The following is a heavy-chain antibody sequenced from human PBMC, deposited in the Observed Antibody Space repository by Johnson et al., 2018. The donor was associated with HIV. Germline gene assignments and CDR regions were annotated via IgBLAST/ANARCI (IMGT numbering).Heavy chain of an antibody. CDR2: ISQDGSET. D-gene: IGHD3-10*01. CDR3: AREGGVTMVDGFDI. V-gene: IGHV3-7*05. Sequence: VQLVESGGGVVQPGGSLRLSCGVSDFTYSNSCLRWVRQAPGRGLEWVANISQDGSETHYVDSVKGRFTISRDNAKNSLYLQMNSLRAEDTAGYYCAREGGVTMVDGFDIWGQGTMVTVSS. J-gene: IGHJ3*02. CDR1: DFTYSNSC.